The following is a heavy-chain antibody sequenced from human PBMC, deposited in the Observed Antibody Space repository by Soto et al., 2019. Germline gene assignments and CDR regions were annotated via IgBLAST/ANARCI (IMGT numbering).Heavy chain of an antibody. D-gene: IGHD3-16*01. CDR3: ARVGLRLGDYFDY. Sequence: QVQLQESGPGLVKPSQTLSLTCTVSGGSISSGAYYWSWIRQHPGTGLEWIGYIYYSGNTYYNPSLKSRVTISVDTSKNQFSLKLSSVTAADTAVYYCARVGLRLGDYFDYWGQGTLVSVSS. CDR2: IYYSGNT. V-gene: IGHV4-31*03. J-gene: IGHJ4*02. CDR1: GGSISSGAYY.